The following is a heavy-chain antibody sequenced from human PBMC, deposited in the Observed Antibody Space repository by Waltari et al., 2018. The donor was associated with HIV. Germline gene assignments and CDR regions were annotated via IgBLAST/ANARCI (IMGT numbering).Heavy chain of an antibody. J-gene: IGHJ6*02. Sequence: QVQLQESGPGLVKPSETLSLTCTVSGGSISNYYWSWIRQPPGKGLEWIGYMYYSGSTNHNPSLKSRVTISVDTSKNQFSLKLSAGTAADTAVYYCARGIYGDISGDMDVWGQGTTVTVSS. CDR2: MYYSGST. CDR1: GGSISNYY. V-gene: IGHV4-59*01. CDR3: ARGIYGDISGDMDV. D-gene: IGHD3-3*01.